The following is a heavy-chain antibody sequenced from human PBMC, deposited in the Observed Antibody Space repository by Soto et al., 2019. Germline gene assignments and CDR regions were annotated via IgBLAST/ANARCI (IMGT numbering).Heavy chain of an antibody. V-gene: IGHV3-30*18. Sequence: QVQLVESGGGVVQPGRSLRLSCAASGFTFSSYGMHWVRQAPGKGLEWVAVISYDGSNKYYADSVKGRFTISRDNSKNTLYLQMNSLRVEDTAVYYCAKDLLRPGRAYGMDVWAKGPRSPSP. CDR2: ISYDGSNK. CDR1: GFTFSSYG. CDR3: AKDLLRPGRAYGMDV. J-gene: IGHJ6*02.